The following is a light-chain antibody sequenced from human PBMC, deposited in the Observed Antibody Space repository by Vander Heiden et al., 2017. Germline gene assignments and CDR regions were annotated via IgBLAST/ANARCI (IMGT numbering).Light chain of an antibody. Sequence: VLPQSPVTLSLSPRERATLSFRASQTVSSSYLACYQQKPGQVPRLLIYGASSRATGLPDRFSASGSGTAFTLTISRMVPEDFAVSYSQLYGSSPRTFGQGTKVEIK. V-gene: IGKV3-20*01. CDR1: QTVSSSY. J-gene: IGKJ1*01. CDR2: GAS. CDR3: QLYGSSPRT.